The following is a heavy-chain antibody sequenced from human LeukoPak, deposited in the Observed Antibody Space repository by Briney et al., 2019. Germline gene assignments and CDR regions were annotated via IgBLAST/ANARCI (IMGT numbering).Heavy chain of an antibody. V-gene: IGHV3-21*01. CDR1: GFTFSSYS. J-gene: IGHJ4*02. CDR3: ASRRITIFGVVISDY. CDR2: ISSSSSYI. D-gene: IGHD3-3*01. Sequence: GGSLRLSCAASGFTFSSYSMNWVRRAPGKGLEWVSSISSSSSYIYYADSVKGRFTISRDNAKNSLYLQMNSLRAEDTAVYYCASRRITIFGVVISDYWGQGTLVTVSS.